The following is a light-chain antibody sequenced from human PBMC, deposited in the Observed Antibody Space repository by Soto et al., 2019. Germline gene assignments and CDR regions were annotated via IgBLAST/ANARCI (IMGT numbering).Light chain of an antibody. V-gene: IGKV3-15*01. CDR3: QQYNNWPTRLT. J-gene: IGKJ4*01. CDR2: GAS. CDR1: QSVSSN. Sequence: EIVMTQAPATLSVSPGERATLCCRASQSVSSNLAWYPQKPCQAPRLLIYGASTRATRIPARFSGSVSGTEFTLTISSLQSEDFAVYYCQQYNNWPTRLTSGGGTKVEIK.